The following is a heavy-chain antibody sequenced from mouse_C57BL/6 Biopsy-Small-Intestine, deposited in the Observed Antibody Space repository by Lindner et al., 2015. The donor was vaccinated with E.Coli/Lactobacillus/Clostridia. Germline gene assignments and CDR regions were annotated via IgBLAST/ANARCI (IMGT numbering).Heavy chain of an antibody. CDR3: VADSGGSYGVALDL. V-gene: IGHV1-4*01. CDR1: GFTFSSSA. J-gene: IGHJ4*01. Sequence: KXSGFTFSSSAMQWMRQARGQAPEWIGWIVVGSGLTRYTQKFQERLTITRDMSTSTAYMELSSLRSEDTAVYYCVADSGGSYGVALDLWGQGTLVTVSS. CDR2: IVVGSGLT. D-gene: IGHD1-1*02.